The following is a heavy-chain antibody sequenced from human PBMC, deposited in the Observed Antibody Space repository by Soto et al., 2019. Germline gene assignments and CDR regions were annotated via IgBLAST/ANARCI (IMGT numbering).Heavy chain of an antibody. Sequence: PGESLKTSCEAPGYTFANYWSGWVRQVPGKGPEWVAIIYSCDSRTKYSPSFQRQVTISANKSIHPAFLQCTSLTASHPAINYCSKFRYSTSVRYLQHWGQGTPVTVSS. J-gene: IGHJ1*01. CDR3: SKFRYSTSVRYLQH. CDR2: IYSCDSRT. CDR1: GYTFANYW. D-gene: IGHD6-6*01. V-gene: IGHV5-51*01.